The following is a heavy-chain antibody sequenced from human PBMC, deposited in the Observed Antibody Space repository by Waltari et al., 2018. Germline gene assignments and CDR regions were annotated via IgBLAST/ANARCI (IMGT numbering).Heavy chain of an antibody. CDR2: IYHSGST. Sequence: LQPPESGSGLVKPSQTLSLTCAVSGGSISSGGYSWSWLREPPGKGLEWIGYIYHSGSTYYNPSLKSRVTISVDRSKNQFSLKLSSVTAADTAVYYCARDYSNARGYFDLWGRGTLVTVSS. CDR3: ARDYSNARGYFDL. V-gene: IGHV4-30-2*01. J-gene: IGHJ2*01. D-gene: IGHD4-4*01. CDR1: GGSISSGGYS.